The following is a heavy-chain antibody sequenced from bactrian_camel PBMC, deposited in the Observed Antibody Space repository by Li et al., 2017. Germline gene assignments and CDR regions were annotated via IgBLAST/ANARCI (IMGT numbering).Heavy chain of an antibody. J-gene: IGHJ6*01. V-gene: IGHV3S25*01. Sequence: QLVESGGGLVQPGGSLRLSCAASGGSISDNCMTWFRRTPGKEREGVAGITNLGRSEFYAYSVKGRFTISRDNAAETVYLQMNSLKPEDTAMYYCAAEASYSGDLFGFWGQGTQVTVS. CDR1: GGSISDNC. CDR2: ITNLGRSE. CDR3: AAEASYSGDLFGF. D-gene: IGHD2*01.